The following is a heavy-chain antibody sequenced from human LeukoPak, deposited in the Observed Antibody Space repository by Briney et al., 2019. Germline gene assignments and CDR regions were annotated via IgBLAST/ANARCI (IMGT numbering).Heavy chain of an antibody. CDR1: GGSIGSGSFY. J-gene: IGHJ3*01. Sequence: SETLSLTCTVSGGSIGSGSFYWHWIRQPAGKRLEWIGRIYTSGDTHYNPSLKSRVTMSVDTSKNQFSLKLSSVTAADTAVYFCARDDYGVFDAFDVWGQGTVVTVSS. D-gene: IGHD4-17*01. CDR3: ARDDYGVFDAFDV. V-gene: IGHV4-61*02. CDR2: IYTSGDT.